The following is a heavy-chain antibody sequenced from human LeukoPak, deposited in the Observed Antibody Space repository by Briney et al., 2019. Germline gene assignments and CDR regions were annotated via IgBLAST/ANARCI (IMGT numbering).Heavy chain of an antibody. D-gene: IGHD3-3*01. V-gene: IGHV4-39*01. CDR3: ASNTYYDFWSGRNWFDP. CDR1: GGSISSSSYD. Sequence: SETLSLTCTVSGGSISSSSYDWGWIRQPPGKGLEWIGSIYYSGSTYYNPSLKSRVTISVDTSKNQFSLKLSSVTAADTAVYYCASNTYYDFWSGRNWFDPWGQGTLVTVSS. CDR2: IYYSGST. J-gene: IGHJ5*02.